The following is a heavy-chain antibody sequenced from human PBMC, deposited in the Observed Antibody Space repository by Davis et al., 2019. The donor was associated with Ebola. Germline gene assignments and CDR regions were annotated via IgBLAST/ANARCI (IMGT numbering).Heavy chain of an antibody. CDR3: ASYDFWSGGYGMDV. CDR1: GFTFSSYS. D-gene: IGHD3-3*01. CDR2: ISSSSSYI. Sequence: GESLKISCAASGFTFSSYSMNWVRQAPGKGLEWVSSISSSSSYIYYADSVKGRFTISRDNAKNSLYLQMNSLRAEDTAVYYCASYDFWSGGYGMDVWGQGTTVTVSS. V-gene: IGHV3-21*01. J-gene: IGHJ6*02.